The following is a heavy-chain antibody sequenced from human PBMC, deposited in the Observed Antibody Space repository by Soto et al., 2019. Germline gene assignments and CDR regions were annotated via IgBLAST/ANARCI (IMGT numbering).Heavy chain of an antibody. V-gene: IGHV3-23*01. Sequence: GGSLRLSCAATGFTFNTYAMSWVRQAPGKGLEWVSGINDSGISPYYTDSVRGRFTISRDNSKNTLFLQMNSLRAEDTAVYYCAKGGSPYYPRFFDNWGQGTLVTVS. CDR1: GFTFNTYA. J-gene: IGHJ4*02. CDR2: INDSGISP. CDR3: AKGGSPYYPRFFDN. D-gene: IGHD3-22*01.